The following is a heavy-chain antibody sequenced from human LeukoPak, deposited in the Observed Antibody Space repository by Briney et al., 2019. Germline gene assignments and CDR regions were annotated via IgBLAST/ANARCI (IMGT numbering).Heavy chain of an antibody. D-gene: IGHD6-19*01. CDR2: ISWNSGSI. CDR3: AKARVGGWLVLGFDY. J-gene: IGHJ4*02. V-gene: IGHV3-9*01. CDR1: GFTFDDYA. Sequence: PGRSLRLSCAASGFTFDDYAMHWVRQAPGKGLEWVSGISWNSGSIGCADSVKGRFTISRDNAKNSLYLQMNSLRAEDTALYYCAKARVGGWLVLGFDYWGQGTLVTVSS.